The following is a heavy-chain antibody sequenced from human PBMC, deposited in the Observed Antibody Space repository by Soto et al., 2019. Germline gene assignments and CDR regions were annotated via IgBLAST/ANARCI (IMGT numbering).Heavy chain of an antibody. D-gene: IGHD6-13*01. CDR2: TAHTGNT. CDR3: AREGQPAAGTTPHN. CDR1: GVSVTSYH. V-gene: IGHV4-59*02. J-gene: IGHJ4*02. Sequence: SETLSLTCSVSGVSVTSYHWSWIRQFPGKGLEWIAYTAHTGNTNCNPSLKSRVIISLDTSKNQVSLQLTSVTAADTAVYYCAREGQPAAGTTPHNWGQGTLVTVSS.